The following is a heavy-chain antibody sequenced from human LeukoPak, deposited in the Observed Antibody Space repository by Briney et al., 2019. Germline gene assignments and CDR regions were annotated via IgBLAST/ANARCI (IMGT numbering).Heavy chain of an antibody. CDR3: ARRITIFGVVPYGMDV. CDR1: GGSISSYY. CDR2: IYYSGST. Sequence: SETLSLTCTVPGGSISSYYWSWIRQPPGKGLEWIGYIYYSGSTNYNPSLKSRVTISVDTSKNQFSLKLSSVTAADTAVYYCARRITIFGVVPYGMDVWGQGTTVTVSS. V-gene: IGHV4-59*08. J-gene: IGHJ6*02. D-gene: IGHD3-3*01.